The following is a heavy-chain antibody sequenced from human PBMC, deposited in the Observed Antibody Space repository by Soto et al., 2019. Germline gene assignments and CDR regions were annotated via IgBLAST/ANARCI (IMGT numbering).Heavy chain of an antibody. CDR3: ASIDGDYGHNWFDP. V-gene: IGHV4-61*01. CDR1: GASVSSASYY. Sequence: QVQLKESGPGLLKPSETLSLTCTVSGASVSSASYYWAWLRQPPGRGLEWIGSVYFSGSTSYIPSLKSRVTVSVDTSKNQFSLNLASVTASDSAVYYCASIDGDYGHNWFDPWGQGTLVIVSP. CDR2: VYFSGST. J-gene: IGHJ5*02. D-gene: IGHD4-17*01.